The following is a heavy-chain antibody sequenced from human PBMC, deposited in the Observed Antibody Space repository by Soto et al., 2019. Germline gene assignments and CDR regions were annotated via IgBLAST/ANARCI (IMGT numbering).Heavy chain of an antibody. CDR1: GFTFSSYA. CDR3: AKTNRRLYYYYGMDV. J-gene: IGHJ6*02. Sequence: GGSLRLSWAASGFTFSSYAMSWVRQATGKGLEWVSAISGSGGSTYYAGSVKGRFTISRDNSKNTLYLQMNSLRAEDTAVYYCAKTNRRLYYYYGMDVWGQGTTVTVSS. CDR2: ISGSGGST. V-gene: IGHV3-23*01.